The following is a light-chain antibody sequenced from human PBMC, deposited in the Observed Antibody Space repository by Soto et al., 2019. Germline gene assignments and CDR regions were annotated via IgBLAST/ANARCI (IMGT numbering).Light chain of an antibody. V-gene: IGKV3-20*01. J-gene: IGKJ1*01. Sequence: EIVLTQSPATLSLSPGERATLSCRASQSVSSYLAWYQQKPGQAPRLLIYGASSRATDTPDRFSGRGSGTDFSLTISRLEPGDFAVYYCQVYGNSMWTFGQGTRVEI. CDR1: QSVSSY. CDR2: GAS. CDR3: QVYGNSMWT.